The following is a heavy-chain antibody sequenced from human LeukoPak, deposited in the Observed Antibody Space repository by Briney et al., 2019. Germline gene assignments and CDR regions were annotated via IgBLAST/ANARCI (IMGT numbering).Heavy chain of an antibody. J-gene: IGHJ4*02. D-gene: IGHD3-22*01. CDR3: ARDCRYDSSGYPSGTDY. V-gene: IGHV3-33*01. CDR1: GFTFSSYG. CDR2: IWYDGSNK. Sequence: PGGSLRLSCAASGFTFSSYGMHWVRQAPGKGLEWVAVIWYDGSNKYYADSVKGRFTISRDNSKNTLYLQMNSLRAEDTAVYYCARDCRYDSSGYPSGTDYWGQGTLATVSS.